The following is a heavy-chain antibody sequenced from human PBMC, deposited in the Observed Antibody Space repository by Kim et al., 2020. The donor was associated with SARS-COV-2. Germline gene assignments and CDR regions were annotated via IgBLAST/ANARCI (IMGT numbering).Heavy chain of an antibody. J-gene: IGHJ6*02. D-gene: IGHD6-13*01. CDR3: ARGGIRYSSSWYRPFSNAHEPGYYYGMDV. Sequence: GGSLRLSCAASGFTFSDYYMSWIRQAPGKGLEWVSYISSSGSTIYYADSVKGRFTISRDNAKNSLYLQMNSLRAEDTAVYYCARGGIRYSSSWYRPFSNAHEPGYYYGMDVWGQGTTVTVSS. V-gene: IGHV3-11*01. CDR1: GFTFSDYY. CDR2: ISSSGSTI.